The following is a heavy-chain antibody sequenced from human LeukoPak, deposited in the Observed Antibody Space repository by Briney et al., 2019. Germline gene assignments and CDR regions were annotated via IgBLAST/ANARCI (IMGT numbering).Heavy chain of an antibody. CDR3: ATNPGYYDSSGGFDY. Sequence: GASVKVSCRVSGYTLTELSMHWVRQAPGQGLEWMGRIIPILGIANYAQKFQGRVTITADKSTSTAYMELSSLRSEDTAVYYCATNPGYYDSSGGFDYWGQGTLVTVSS. CDR1: GYTLTELS. D-gene: IGHD3-22*01. CDR2: IIPILGIA. J-gene: IGHJ4*02. V-gene: IGHV1-69*02.